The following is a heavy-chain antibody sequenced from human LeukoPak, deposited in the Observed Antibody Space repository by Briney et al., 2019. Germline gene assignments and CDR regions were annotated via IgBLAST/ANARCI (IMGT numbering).Heavy chain of an antibody. J-gene: IGHJ6*03. CDR2: INPDNGDT. Sequence: GASVKVSCKTSGYTFTGYYIHWVRQAPGQGLVWIGRINPDNGDTNYAQKFQGRVTMTRDTSISTAYMELSRLRSDDTAVYYCARVLVSTGTGYYYYYMDVWGKGTTVTVSS. D-gene: IGHD2-8*02. CDR3: ARVLVSTGTGYYYYYMDV. CDR1: GYTFTGYY. V-gene: IGHV1-2*06.